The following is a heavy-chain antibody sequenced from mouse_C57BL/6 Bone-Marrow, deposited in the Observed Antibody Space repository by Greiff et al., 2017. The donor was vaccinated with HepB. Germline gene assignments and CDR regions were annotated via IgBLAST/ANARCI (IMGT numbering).Heavy chain of an antibody. J-gene: IGHJ3*01. D-gene: IGHD3-2*02. CDR1: GYTFTSDW. Sequence: QVQLQQPGAELVRPGTSVTLTCSVSGYTFTSDWMHWVKQRPGQGLEWIGVIVPSDSYTNYNQKFKGNATLTEDTSSSTAYMQLSSLTSEDAAFYCGASEAAQATIAYWGQGTLVTVSA. V-gene: IGHV1-59*01. CDR3: ASEAAQATIAY. CDR2: IVPSDSYT.